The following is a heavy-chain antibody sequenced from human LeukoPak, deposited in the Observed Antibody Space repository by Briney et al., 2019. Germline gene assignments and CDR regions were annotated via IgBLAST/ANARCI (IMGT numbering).Heavy chain of an antibody. D-gene: IGHD3-22*01. V-gene: IGHV3-30*02. CDR2: IWYDGSNK. CDR1: GFTFSSYG. Sequence: GGSLRLSCAASGFTFSSYGMHWVRRAPGKGLEWVAFIWYDGSNKYYADSVKGRFTISRDNSKNTLYLQMNSLRAEDTAVYYCAKEDSFGYYYMDVWGKGTTVTVSS. CDR3: AKEDSFGYYYMDV. J-gene: IGHJ6*03.